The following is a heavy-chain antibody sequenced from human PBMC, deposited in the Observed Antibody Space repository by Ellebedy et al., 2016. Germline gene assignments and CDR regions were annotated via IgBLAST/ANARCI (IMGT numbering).Heavy chain of an antibody. V-gene: IGHV3-11*01. J-gene: IGHJ3*02. CDR3: ARERRTARDAFDM. CDR2: ISSSGSTI. D-gene: IGHD4-17*01. Sequence: GESLKISCAASGFTVSTNYMKWVRQAPGKGLEWVSYISSSGSTIYYADSVKGRFTISRDNAKNSLYLQMDSLRVDDTAVYRCARERRTARDAFDMWGQGTVVTVSS. CDR1: GFTVSTNY.